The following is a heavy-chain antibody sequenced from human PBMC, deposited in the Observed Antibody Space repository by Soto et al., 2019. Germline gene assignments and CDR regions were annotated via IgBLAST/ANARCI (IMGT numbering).Heavy chain of an antibody. CDR3: AREPSPMDV. V-gene: IGHV3-48*01. Sequence: EVQLVETGGGLVQPGGSLRLSCAASGFTFSSYSMNWVRQAPGKGLEWVSYISSSSSTIYYADSVKGRFTISRDNAKNSVYLQMNSLRAEDTAVYYCAREPSPMDVWGKGTTVTVSS. J-gene: IGHJ6*03. CDR2: ISSSSSTI. CDR1: GFTFSSYS.